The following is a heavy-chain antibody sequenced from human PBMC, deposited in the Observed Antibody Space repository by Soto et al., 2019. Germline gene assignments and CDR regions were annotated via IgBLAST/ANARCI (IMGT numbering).Heavy chain of an antibody. CDR2: ISGSGSTT. V-gene: IGHV3-23*01. CDR3: AKDRLMLTMVVVGAFDF. Sequence: VQLLESGGGLVQPGGSLRLSCAASGFSFNNHAMTWVRQAPGKGLEWVSGISGSGSTTHYADSVKGRFTISRDNSKDNLYLQMNSLRPEDKAVYYCAKDRLMLTMVVVGAFDFWGLGTMVTVSS. D-gene: IGHD3-22*01. J-gene: IGHJ3*01. CDR1: GFSFNNHA.